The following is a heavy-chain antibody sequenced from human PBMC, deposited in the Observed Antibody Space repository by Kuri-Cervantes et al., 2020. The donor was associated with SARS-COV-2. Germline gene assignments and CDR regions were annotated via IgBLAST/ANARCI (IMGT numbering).Heavy chain of an antibody. Sequence: SETLSLTCSVSNGSIRSSSYYWGWIRQPPGKGLEWIGSIYSSGSTYYNPSLKSRVTISLETSKNQFSLKLSSMTAADTAVYYCARERRVYSSSRGAYYYYYMDVWGKGTTVTVSS. CDR1: NGSIRSSSYY. CDR3: ARERRVYSSSRGAYYYYYMDV. D-gene: IGHD6-6*01. J-gene: IGHJ6*03. CDR2: IYSSGST. V-gene: IGHV4-39*02.